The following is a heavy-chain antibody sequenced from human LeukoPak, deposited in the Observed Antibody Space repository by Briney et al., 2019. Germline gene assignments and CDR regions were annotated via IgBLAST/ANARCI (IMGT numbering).Heavy chain of an antibody. V-gene: IGHV3-53*01. CDR2: IYSDGST. CDR1: GFTFSSYA. J-gene: IGHJ6*03. CDR3: ARVAAAGTIYYYYYMDV. D-gene: IGHD6-13*01. Sequence: GGSLRLSCAASGFTFSSYAMSWVRQAPGKGLEWVSIIYSDGSTYYADSVKGRFTISRDNSKNTLYLQMNSLRAEDTAVYYCARVAAAGTIYYYYYMDVWGKGTTVTISS.